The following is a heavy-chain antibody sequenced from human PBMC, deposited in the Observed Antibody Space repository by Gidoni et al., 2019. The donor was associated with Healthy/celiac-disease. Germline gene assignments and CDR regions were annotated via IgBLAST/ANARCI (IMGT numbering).Heavy chain of an antibody. J-gene: IGHJ4*02. V-gene: IGHV3-30*02. CDR1: GFTFRSYG. CDR3: AKEHQAGGGWYIGNTIDY. CDR2: IRYDGSNK. D-gene: IGHD6-19*01. Sequence: QVQLVESGGGVVQPGGSLRLSCAASGFTFRSYGMHWVRQAPGKGLEWVAFIRYDGSNKYYADSVKGRFTISRDNSKNTLYLQMNSLRAEDTAVYYCAKEHQAGGGWYIGNTIDYWGQGTLVTVSS.